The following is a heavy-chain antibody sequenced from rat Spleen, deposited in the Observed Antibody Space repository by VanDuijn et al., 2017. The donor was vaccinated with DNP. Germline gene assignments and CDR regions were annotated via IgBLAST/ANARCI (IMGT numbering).Heavy chain of an antibody. V-gene: IGHV5-25*01. CDR1: GFTFNPYY. D-gene: IGHD1-6*01. J-gene: IGHJ1*01. CDR2: IIYAGSWT. Sequence: VQLVESGGGLVQPGRSMSLSCTASGFTFNPYYMAWVRQAPTKGLERVASIIYAGSWTSYRDSVKGRFTISRDNAKSTLYLQMDSLRSEDTATYYCARRGYYGSYWYFGFWGPGTMVTVSS. CDR3: ARRGYYGSYWYFGF.